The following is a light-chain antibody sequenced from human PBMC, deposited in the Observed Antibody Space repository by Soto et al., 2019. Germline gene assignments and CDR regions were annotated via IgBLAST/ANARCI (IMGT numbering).Light chain of an antibody. CDR3: QQYNTCYPLT. CDR1: QSVSNN. CDR2: GAS. Sequence: EIVMTQSPATLSVSPGERATLSCRASQSVSNNLAWYQQKPGQAPRLLIYGASTRATGVPARFSGSGSGTEDTLTISSMQSEDFAVYYCQQYNTCYPLTFGGGTKVETK. V-gene: IGKV3-15*01. J-gene: IGKJ4*01.